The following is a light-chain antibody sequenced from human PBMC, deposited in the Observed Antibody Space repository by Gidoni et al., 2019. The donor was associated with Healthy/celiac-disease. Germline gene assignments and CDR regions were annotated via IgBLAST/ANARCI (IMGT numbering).Light chain of an antibody. CDR2: DAS. V-gene: IGKV1-33*01. Sequence: DIQMSQPPSSLSASVGDSVTITCQASQDISNYLNWYQQKPGKAPKLLVYDASNLETGVPSRFSGSGFGTDFTFTISSLQPEDIATYYCQQYDNLPLTFGGGTKVEIK. J-gene: IGKJ4*01. CDR1: QDISNY. CDR3: QQYDNLPLT.